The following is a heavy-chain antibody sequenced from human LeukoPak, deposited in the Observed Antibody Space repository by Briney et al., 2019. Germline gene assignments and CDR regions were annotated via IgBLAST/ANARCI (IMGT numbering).Heavy chain of an antibody. D-gene: IGHD3-10*01. J-gene: IGHJ4*02. CDR2: INPSGGST. Sequence: ASVKVSCKSSGYTGTSYYMYWVRQAPGRGLEWMGIINPSGGSTSYAQKFQGRVTMTRDTSTSTVYMELSSLRSEDTAVYYCARESGMVRGTVDYWGQGTLVTVSS. V-gene: IGHV1-46*01. CDR1: GYTGTSYY. CDR3: ARESGMVRGTVDY.